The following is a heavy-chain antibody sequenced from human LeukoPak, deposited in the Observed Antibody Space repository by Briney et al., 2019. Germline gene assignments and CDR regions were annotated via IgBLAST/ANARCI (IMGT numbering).Heavy chain of an antibody. D-gene: IGHD2-8*01. V-gene: IGHV3-23*01. CDR1: GFIFSSYA. CDR2: ISNSDGST. Sequence: PGGSLRLSCAASGFIFSSYAMSWVRQAPGKGLEWVSTISNSDGSTYYADSVKGRFSISRDNAENTLYLQMKSLRADDTATYFCVKDVWDYWGQGTLVTVSS. CDR3: VKDVWDY. J-gene: IGHJ4*02.